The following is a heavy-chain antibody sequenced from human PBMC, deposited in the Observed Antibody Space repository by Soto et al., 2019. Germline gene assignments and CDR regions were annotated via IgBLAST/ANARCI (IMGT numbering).Heavy chain of an antibody. Sequence: TLETLPLTCSVSGGTISSYYCSWIRQPPGKGLEWIGYIYYSGSTNYNPSLKSRVTISVDTSKNQFSLKLSFVTAADSAVYYCARIYGGSFDYWGQGTLVTVSS. CDR3: ARIYGGSFDY. CDR1: GGTISSYY. V-gene: IGHV4-59*08. CDR2: IYYSGST. J-gene: IGHJ4*02. D-gene: IGHD2-15*01.